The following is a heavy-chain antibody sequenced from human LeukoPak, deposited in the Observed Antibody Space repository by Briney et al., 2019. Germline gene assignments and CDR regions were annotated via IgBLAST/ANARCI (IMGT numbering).Heavy chain of an antibody. V-gene: IGHV7-4-1*02. CDR1: GYTFTTYA. CDR3: ARGIPVYGSSWSYYFDY. Sequence: ASVKVSCRASGYTFTTYAMNWVRQAPGQGLEWMGWIYTNTGNPTYTQGFTGRFVFSLDTSVSTTYLQISNLKAEDTAVYYCARGIPVYGSSWSYYFDYWGQGTLVTVSS. D-gene: IGHD6-13*01. CDR2: IYTNTGNP. J-gene: IGHJ4*02.